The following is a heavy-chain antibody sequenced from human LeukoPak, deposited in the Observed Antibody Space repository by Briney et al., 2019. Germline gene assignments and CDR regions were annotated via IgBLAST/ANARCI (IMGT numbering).Heavy chain of an antibody. J-gene: IGHJ4*02. CDR1: GGTFSSYA. CDR2: INGGNGNT. CDR3: ARGGPNPSGWLLDN. Sequence: ASVKVSCKASGGTFSSYAISWVRQAPGQRLEWMGWINGGNGNTEYSQKFQGRVTITRDTSATTGYMELSSLTSEDTAVFYCARGGPNPSGWLLDNWGQGTLVTVSS. V-gene: IGHV1-3*01. D-gene: IGHD6-19*01.